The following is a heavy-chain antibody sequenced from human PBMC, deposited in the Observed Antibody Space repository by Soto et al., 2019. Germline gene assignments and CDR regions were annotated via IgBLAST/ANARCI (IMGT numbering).Heavy chain of an antibody. D-gene: IGHD3-22*01. Sequence: QVQLVESGGGVVQPGRSLRLSCAASGFTFSSYAMHWFRQAPGKGLEWVAVISYDGSNKYYADSGKGRFTISRDNSKNTLYLQMNSLRAEDTAVYYCAIDAGYYDSSGYKGGAFDIWGQGTMVTVSS. CDR1: GFTFSSYA. CDR2: ISYDGSNK. V-gene: IGHV3-30-3*01. CDR3: AIDAGYYDSSGYKGGAFDI. J-gene: IGHJ3*02.